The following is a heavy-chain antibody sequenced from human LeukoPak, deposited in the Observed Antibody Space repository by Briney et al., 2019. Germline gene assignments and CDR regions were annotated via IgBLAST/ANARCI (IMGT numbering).Heavy chain of an antibody. CDR3: ARDQHGRYFDY. V-gene: IGHV3-23*01. CDR2: ISGSATGT. CDR1: GFTFSSFA. J-gene: IGHJ4*02. Sequence: GGSLRLSCAASGFTFSSFAMSWVRLAPGKGLEWVSAISGSATGTFYADSVKGRFTISRDNSKNTLYLQMNSLRDEDTAVYYCARDQHGRYFDYWGQGTLVTVSS.